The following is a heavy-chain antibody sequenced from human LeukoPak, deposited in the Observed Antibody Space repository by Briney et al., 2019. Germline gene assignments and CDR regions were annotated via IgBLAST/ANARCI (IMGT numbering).Heavy chain of an antibody. CDR3: AKGGGGFLDY. V-gene: IGHV3-23*01. J-gene: IGHJ4*02. CDR2: ITRGGGST. CDR1: GFTLSSYG. Sequence: PGGSLRLSCAASGFTLSSYGMTWVRQAPGKGLEWVSTITRGGGSTYYSDSAKGRFTISRDNSKNTLYLQMNSLRAEDTAVYYCAKGGGGFLDYWGQGTLVTVSS. D-gene: IGHD3-16*01.